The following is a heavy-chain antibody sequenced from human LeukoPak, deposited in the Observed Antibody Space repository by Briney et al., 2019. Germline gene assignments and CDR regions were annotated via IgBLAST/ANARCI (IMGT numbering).Heavy chain of an antibody. Sequence: SETLSLTCTVSGGSISSGSYYWSWIRQPAGKGLEWIGRIYTSGSTNYNPSLKSRVTISVDTSKNQFSLKLSSVAAADTAVYYCARGGLQRGGGDFDYWGQGTLVTVSS. D-gene: IGHD3-16*01. CDR1: GGSISSGSYY. V-gene: IGHV4-61*02. CDR3: ARGGLQRGGGDFDY. CDR2: IYTSGST. J-gene: IGHJ4*02.